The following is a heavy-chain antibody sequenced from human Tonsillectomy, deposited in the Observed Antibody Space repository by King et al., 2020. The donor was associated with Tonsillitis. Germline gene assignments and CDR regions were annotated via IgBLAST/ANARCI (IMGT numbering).Heavy chain of an antibody. CDR3: ARDPRRHRYYVISDYYYFDS. D-gene: IGHD3-22*01. Sequence: VQLQESGPGLVKPSETLSLTCTVSGGSISNYYWSWIRQPPGKGLEWNGYISYNGSTNYSPSLKSRVAISVDTSKNQFSLRLNSVTAADTAVYYCARDPRRHRYYVISDYYYFDSSGQGTLVTVSS. V-gene: IGHV4-59*01. CDR2: ISYNGST. J-gene: IGHJ4*02. CDR1: GGSISNYY.